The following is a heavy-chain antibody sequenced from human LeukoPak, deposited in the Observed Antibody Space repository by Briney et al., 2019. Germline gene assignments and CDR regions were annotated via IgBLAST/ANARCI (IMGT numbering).Heavy chain of an antibody. Sequence: GGSLRLSCAASGFTFSSYGMSWVRQAPGKGLEWVSAISGSGAGTYYADSVKGRFTISRDNSKNSLYLQMNSLRAEDTAVYYCAKDRRAGSYDYWGQGTLVTVSS. CDR1: GFTFSSYG. J-gene: IGHJ4*02. CDR2: ISGSGAGT. V-gene: IGHV3-23*01. D-gene: IGHD3-10*01. CDR3: AKDRRAGSYDY.